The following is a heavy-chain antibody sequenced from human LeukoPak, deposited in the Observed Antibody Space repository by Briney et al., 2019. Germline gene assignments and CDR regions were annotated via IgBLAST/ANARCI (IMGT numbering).Heavy chain of an antibody. CDR2: IGGRTGIT. CDR3: ARVPLRFFEPFDY. Sequence: SETLSLTCTISGWSLRYYYWSWIRQPPGKGLEWIGEIGGRTGITNYNPSLKSRAALSLDTSENHFSLTLHSVTAADTAVYYCARVPLRFFEPFDYWGQGTLVTVSS. V-gene: IGHV4-34*01. D-gene: IGHD3-3*01. CDR1: GWSLRYYY. J-gene: IGHJ4*02.